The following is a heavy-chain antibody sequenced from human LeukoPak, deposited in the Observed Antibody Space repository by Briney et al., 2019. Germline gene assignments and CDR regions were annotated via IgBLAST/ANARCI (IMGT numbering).Heavy chain of an antibody. D-gene: IGHD6-19*01. CDR2: IKQEGSEK. Sequence: RRSLRLSCAASGFTSSTHWMSWVRHAPGKGREWVANIKQEGSEKYYVNSVKGRFTISRDNAKNSLYLQMNSMRAEDTAVYYCARDSSGFPFDYWGQGALVTVSS. CDR1: GFTSSTHW. CDR3: ARDSSGFPFDY. J-gene: IGHJ4*02. V-gene: IGHV3-7*01.